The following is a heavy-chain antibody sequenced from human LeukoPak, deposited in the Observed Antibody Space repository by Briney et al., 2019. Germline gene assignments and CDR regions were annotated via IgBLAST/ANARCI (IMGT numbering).Heavy chain of an antibody. D-gene: IGHD7-27*01. Sequence: GGSLRLSCAASGFTFSSYAMSWVRQAPGKGLEWVSAIGDSGGSTYYADSVKGRFTFSRDNSKNTLYLQMNSLRAEDTAVYYCAKHLGRAFDIWGQGTMVTVSS. V-gene: IGHV3-23*01. CDR3: AKHLGRAFDI. CDR2: IGDSGGST. CDR1: GFTFSSYA. J-gene: IGHJ3*02.